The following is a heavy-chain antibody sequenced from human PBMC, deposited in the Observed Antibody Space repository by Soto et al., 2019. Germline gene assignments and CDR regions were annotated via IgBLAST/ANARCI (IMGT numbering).Heavy chain of an antibody. J-gene: IGHJ4*02. CDR3: EKERQPDGRWPFDQ. V-gene: IGHV3-23*01. CDR2: IIQSGET. D-gene: IGHD1-1*01. CDR1: VFPFSTDT. Sequence: PGGSMKLSFSASVFPFSTDTMSWVRKDPGEGLEWVSGIIQSGETFYADSVKGRFTISRDNSNNMLYLQIHSLRVDDTAVYYCEKERQPDGRWPFDQWGQGTLVTVSS.